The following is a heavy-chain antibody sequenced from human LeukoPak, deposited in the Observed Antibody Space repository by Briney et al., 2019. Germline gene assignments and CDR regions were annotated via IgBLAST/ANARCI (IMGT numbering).Heavy chain of an antibody. J-gene: IGHJ4*02. CDR2: INPSGGST. D-gene: IGHD3-22*01. V-gene: IGHV1-46*01. Sequence: GASVKVSCKASGYTFTSYYMHWVRQAPGQGLEWMGIINPSGGSTSYAQKFQGRVTMTRDTSTSTVYMELSSLRSEDTAVYYCARDKGRTRTNYYDSSGYSGVLDYWGQGTLVTVSS. CDR3: ARDKGRTRTNYYDSSGYSGVLDY. CDR1: GYTFTSYY.